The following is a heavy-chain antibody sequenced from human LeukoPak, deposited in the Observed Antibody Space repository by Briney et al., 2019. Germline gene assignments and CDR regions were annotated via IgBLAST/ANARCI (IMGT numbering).Heavy chain of an antibody. CDR1: GFTFSSSA. CDR2: ITGGGVST. CDR3: AKDARPSY. V-gene: IGHV3-23*01. J-gene: IGHJ4*02. Sequence: PGGSLRLSCAASGFTFSSSAMSWVRQAPGKGLEWVSAITGGGVSTYYADSVKGRFTVSRDNSKNTLYLQMNSLRADDTAVYYCAKDARPSYWGQGTLVTVSS.